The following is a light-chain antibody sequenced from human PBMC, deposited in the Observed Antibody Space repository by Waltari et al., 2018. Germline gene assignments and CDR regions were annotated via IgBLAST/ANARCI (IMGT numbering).Light chain of an antibody. V-gene: IGKV1-17*01. CDR3: LQHNTYPWT. CDR1: QVIGTY. CDR2: VAS. Sequence: DIQMTQSPSSLSASVGDTVTITCRTSQVIGTYLNWFQQKPGKAPKLLIYVASSLESGVLSRFSGGGSGTEFTLTISSLQPEDFATYFCLQHNTYPWTFGQGTKVEI. J-gene: IGKJ1*01.